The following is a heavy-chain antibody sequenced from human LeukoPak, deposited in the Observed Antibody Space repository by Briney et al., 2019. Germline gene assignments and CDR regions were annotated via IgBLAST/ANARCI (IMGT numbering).Heavy chain of an antibody. CDR1: GFTVSSNY. Sequence: PGGSLRLSCAASGFTVSSNYMSWLRQAPGKGLEWVSVIYSGGSTYYADSVKGRFTISRDNSKNTLYLQMNSLRAEDTAVYYCAGYYDSSGYYYFDYWGQGTLVTVSS. V-gene: IGHV3-66*02. D-gene: IGHD3-22*01. J-gene: IGHJ4*02. CDR3: AGYYDSSGYYYFDY. CDR2: IYSGGST.